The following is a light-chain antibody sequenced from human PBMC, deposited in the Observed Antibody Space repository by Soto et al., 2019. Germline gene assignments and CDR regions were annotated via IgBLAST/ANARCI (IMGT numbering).Light chain of an antibody. V-gene: IGLV4-60*03. Sequence: QSVLTQSSSASASLGSSVKLTCILSSGHSNYIIAWHQHQPGKAPRYLMKLEGGGSYNKGSGVPDRFSGSSSGADRYLTISNLQSEDEADYYCCSYAGRYTRIFGGGTQLTVL. CDR2: LEGGGSY. CDR3: CSYAGRYTRI. J-gene: IGLJ2*01. CDR1: SGHSNYI.